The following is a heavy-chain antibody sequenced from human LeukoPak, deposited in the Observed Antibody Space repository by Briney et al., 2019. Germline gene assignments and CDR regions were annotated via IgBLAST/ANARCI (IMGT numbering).Heavy chain of an antibody. D-gene: IGHD1-14*01. CDR3: AREELNLYYYYYYGMDV. J-gene: IGHJ6*02. V-gene: IGHV4-4*07. CDR1: GGSISSYY. Sequence: SETLSLTCTVSGGSISSYYWSWIRQPAGKGLEWIGRIYTSGSTNYNPSLKSRVTMSVDTSKNQSSLKLSSVTAADTAVYYCAREELNLYYYYYYGMDVWGQGTTVTVSS. CDR2: IYTSGST.